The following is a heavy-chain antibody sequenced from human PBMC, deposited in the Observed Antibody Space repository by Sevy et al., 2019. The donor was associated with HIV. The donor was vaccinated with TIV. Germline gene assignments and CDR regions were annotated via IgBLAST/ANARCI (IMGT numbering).Heavy chain of an antibody. Sequence: GGSLRLSCAASGFTFSNYWMNWVRQAPGKGLEWVANIKQGGNEKYYVDSVKGRFTLSRDNAKNSVSRQMNSLRAEDTAVYYCARGGPLVDAALIPWGMDVWGQGTTVTVSS. D-gene: IGHD5-18*01. V-gene: IGHV3-7*01. CDR3: ARGGPLVDAALIPWGMDV. J-gene: IGHJ6*02. CDR1: GFTFSNYW. CDR2: IKQGGNEK.